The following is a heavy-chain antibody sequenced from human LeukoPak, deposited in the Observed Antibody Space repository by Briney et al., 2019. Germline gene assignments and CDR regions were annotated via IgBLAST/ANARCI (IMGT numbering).Heavy chain of an antibody. J-gene: IGHJ4*02. CDR2: ISYDGSTK. D-gene: IGHD6-13*01. CDR3: ARALIAAVVLLPDH. CDR1: GFTFSSYA. V-gene: IGHV3-30-3*01. Sequence: GGSLRLSCAVSGFTFSSYALHWVRQAPGKGLEWVAVISYDGSTKYYADSVKGRFTISRDNSKNTLYLHMNSLRTEDTAVYYCARALIAAVVLLPDHWGQGTLVTVSS.